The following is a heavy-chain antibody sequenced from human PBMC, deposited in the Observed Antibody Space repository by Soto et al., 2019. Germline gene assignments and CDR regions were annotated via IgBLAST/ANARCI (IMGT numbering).Heavy chain of an antibody. D-gene: IGHD6-13*01. Sequence: GGSLRLSCAASGFTFSDHYMDWVRQAPGKGLEWVGRSRNKAHTYTTEYAASVKGRFTISRDDSKDSLFLQMNSLKTEDTAVYYCMSVFGSSRNQAFFDYWGQGTLVTVS. V-gene: IGHV3-72*01. J-gene: IGHJ4*02. CDR2: SRNKAHTYTT. CDR1: GFTFSDHY. CDR3: MSVFGSSRNQAFFDY.